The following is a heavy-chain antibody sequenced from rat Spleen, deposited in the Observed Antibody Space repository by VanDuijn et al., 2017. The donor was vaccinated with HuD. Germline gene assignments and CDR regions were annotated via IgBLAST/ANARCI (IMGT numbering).Heavy chain of an antibody. CDR1: GFTFSDYY. D-gene: IGHD1-8*01. CDR3: ARQGTTVARYYWYFDF. V-gene: IGHV5-22*01. J-gene: IGHJ1*01. CDR2: ISYDGSST. Sequence: EVQLVESGGGLVQPGRSLKLSCAASGFTFSDYYMAWVRPAPTKGLEWVATISYDGSSTYYRDSVKGRFTISRDNTKSTLYLQMNSLRSEDTATYYCARQGTTVARYYWYFDFWGPGTMVTVSS.